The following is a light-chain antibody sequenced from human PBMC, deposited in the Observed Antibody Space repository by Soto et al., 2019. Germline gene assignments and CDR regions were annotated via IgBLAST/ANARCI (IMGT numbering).Light chain of an antibody. CDR2: GAS. CDR1: QSVRSSY. V-gene: IGKV3-20*01. Sequence: EIVLTQSPGTLSLSPGERATLSCRASQSVRSSYLAWYQQKPGQAPRLLIYGASDRATGIPDRFSGSGSGTDFTLTISRLEPEDFAVYYCQQYGSSQTFGQGTKVEIK. CDR3: QQYGSSQT. J-gene: IGKJ1*01.